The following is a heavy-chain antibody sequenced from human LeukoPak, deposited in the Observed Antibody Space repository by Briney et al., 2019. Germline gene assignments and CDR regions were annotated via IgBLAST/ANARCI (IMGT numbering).Heavy chain of an antibody. J-gene: IGHJ4*02. Sequence: ASVKVSCKVSGYTLTELSMHWVRQAPGKELEWMGGFDPEDGETIYAQKFQDRVTMTEDTSTDTPYMELSSLRSEDTDVYYCATEAKFSYVYWDQGTLVTVSS. D-gene: IGHD3-16*01. CDR2: FDPEDGET. CDR3: ATEAKFSYVY. CDR1: GYTLTELS. V-gene: IGHV1-24*01.